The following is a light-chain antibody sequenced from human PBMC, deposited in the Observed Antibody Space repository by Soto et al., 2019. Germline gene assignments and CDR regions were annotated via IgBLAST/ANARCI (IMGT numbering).Light chain of an antibody. CDR1: QTVRSD. Sequence: EIVMTQSPATLSVSPGERATLSCRASQTVRSDFAWYQQKPGQASRLLIYGASLRATGIPARFSGSGSGTEFTLTIRSLQSEDFAVYYCQQYNDWPLTFGGGTKVEIK. CDR2: GAS. CDR3: QQYNDWPLT. V-gene: IGKV3-15*01. J-gene: IGKJ4*01.